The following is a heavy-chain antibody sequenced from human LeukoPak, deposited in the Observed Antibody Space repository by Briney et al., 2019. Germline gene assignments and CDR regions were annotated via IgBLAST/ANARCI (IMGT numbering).Heavy chain of an antibody. D-gene: IGHD1-26*01. J-gene: IGHJ5*02. V-gene: IGHV1-2*02. CDR2: INPNSGGT. CDR1: GGTFSSYA. Sequence: ASVKVSCKASGGTFSSYAISWVRQAPGQGLEWMGWINPNSGGTNYAQKFQGRVTMTRDTSISTAYMELSRLRSDDTAVYYCARDGTVNWFDPWGQGTLVTVSS. CDR3: ARDGTVNWFDP.